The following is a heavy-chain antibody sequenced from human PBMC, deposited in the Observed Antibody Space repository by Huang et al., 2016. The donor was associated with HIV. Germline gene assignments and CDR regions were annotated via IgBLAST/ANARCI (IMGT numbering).Heavy chain of an antibody. CDR3: ARGLGRTRRFDY. Sequence: QVQLVQSGAEVRKHGASVKVSCKASGYTFSSYDINWVRQAPGQGLEWMVLMKPNSGNTGYAQNFKGRVAMTRNTSMTTAYMELRSLRADDTAVYFCARGLGRTRRFDYWGQGALVNVYS. V-gene: IGHV1-8*01. J-gene: IGHJ4*02. CDR2: MKPNSGNT. D-gene: IGHD2-2*01. CDR1: GYTFSSYD.